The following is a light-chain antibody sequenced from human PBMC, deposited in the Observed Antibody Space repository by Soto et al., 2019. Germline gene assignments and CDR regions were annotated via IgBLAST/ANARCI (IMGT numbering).Light chain of an antibody. CDR1: QSVSGN. J-gene: IGKJ5*01. CDR3: QQYNNWLIT. V-gene: IGKV3-15*01. Sequence: EIVMTQSPATLSVSPGESATLSCRASQSVSGNLAWYQQKPGQAPRLLIYGASTRATGIPARFSGSGSGTEFTLTISSLQSEDFAVYYCQQYNNWLITFGQGTRLEIK. CDR2: GAS.